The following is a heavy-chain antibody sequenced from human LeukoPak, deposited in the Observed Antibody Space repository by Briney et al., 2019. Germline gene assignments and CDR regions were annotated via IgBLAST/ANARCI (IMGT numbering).Heavy chain of an antibody. CDR2: ISYDGRNK. CDR1: GFTFSSYG. Sequence: GGSLRLSCAASGFTFSSYGMHWVRQAPGKGLEWVAVISYDGRNKYYADSVKGRFTISRDNSKNTLYLQMNSLRAEDTAVYYCAKAALGTGRYYFDYWGQGTLVTVSS. CDR3: AKAALGTGRYYFDY. D-gene: IGHD6-13*01. J-gene: IGHJ4*02. V-gene: IGHV3-30*18.